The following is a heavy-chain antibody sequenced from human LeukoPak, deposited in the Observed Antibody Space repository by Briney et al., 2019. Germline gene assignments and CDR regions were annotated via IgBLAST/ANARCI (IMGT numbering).Heavy chain of an antibody. D-gene: IGHD6-19*01. CDR3: AKVGGGWEYYYYYYGMDV. CDR1: GFTFSSYA. CDR2: LSGGGDST. V-gene: IGHV3-23*01. J-gene: IGHJ6*02. Sequence: GGSLRLSCAASGFTFSSYAMTWVRQAPGKGLEWVSGLSGGGDSTYYVDSVKGRFTISRDNSENTLYLQMNSLRAEDTAVYYCAKVGGGWEYYYYYYGMDVWGQGTTVTVSS.